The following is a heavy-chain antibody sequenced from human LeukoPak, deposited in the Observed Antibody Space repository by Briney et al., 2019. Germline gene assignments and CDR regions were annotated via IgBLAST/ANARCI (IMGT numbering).Heavy chain of an antibody. D-gene: IGHD3-10*01. CDR1: GFTFSDYY. Sequence: GGSLRLSCAASGFTFSDYYMHWIRQAPGKGLEWVSYISNRASTIYYADSVKGRFTISRDNAKNSLYLQMNSLRAEDTAVYYCSRDFPYYYGSGSYSTNDAFDIWGQGTMVTASS. V-gene: IGHV3-11*01. CDR2: ISNRASTI. J-gene: IGHJ3*02. CDR3: SRDFPYYYGSGSYSTNDAFDI.